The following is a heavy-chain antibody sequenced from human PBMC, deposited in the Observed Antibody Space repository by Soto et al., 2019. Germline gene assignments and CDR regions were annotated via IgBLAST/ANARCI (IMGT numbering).Heavy chain of an antibody. D-gene: IGHD6-19*01. CDR2: INHSGST. V-gene: IGHV4-34*01. CDR1: GGSFSGYY. Sequence: QVQLQQWGAGLLKPSETLSLTCAVYGGSFSGYYWSWIRQPPGKGLEWIGEINHSGSTNYNPSLKGRVTISVDTSKNQFSLKLSSVTAADTAVYYCARGQAAVAAPFDYWGQGTLVTVSS. J-gene: IGHJ4*02. CDR3: ARGQAAVAAPFDY.